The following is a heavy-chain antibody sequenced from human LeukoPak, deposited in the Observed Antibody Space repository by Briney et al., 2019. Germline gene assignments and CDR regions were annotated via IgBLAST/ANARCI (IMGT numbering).Heavy chain of an antibody. CDR1: GFTFSSYE. D-gene: IGHD5-12*01. CDR2: IKQDGSEK. CDR3: ARGDWLPLPYAFDH. J-gene: IGHJ4*02. Sequence: PGGSLRLSCAASGFTFSSYEMNWVRQAPGKGLEWVANIKQDGSEKYYVDSVRGRFTISRDNAKNSLYLQMNSLRAEDTAVYYCARGDWLPLPYAFDHWGQGTLVTVSS. V-gene: IGHV3-7*01.